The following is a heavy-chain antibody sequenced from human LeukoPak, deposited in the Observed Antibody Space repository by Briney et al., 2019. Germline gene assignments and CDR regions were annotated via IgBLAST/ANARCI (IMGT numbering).Heavy chain of an antibody. V-gene: IGHV4-59*01. CDR3: ARGELLWFGELLYYMDV. J-gene: IGHJ6*03. CDR2: IYYSGST. D-gene: IGHD3-10*01. Sequence: SETLSLTCTVSGGSISSYYWSWIRQPPGKGLERIGYIYYSGSTNYNPSLKSRVTISVDTSKNQFSLKLSSVTAADTAVYYCARGELLWFGELLYYMDVWGKGTTVTVSS. CDR1: GGSISSYY.